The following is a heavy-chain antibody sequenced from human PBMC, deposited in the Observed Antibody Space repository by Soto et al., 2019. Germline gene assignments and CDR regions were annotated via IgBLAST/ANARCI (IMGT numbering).Heavy chain of an antibody. V-gene: IGHV3-30-3*01. CDR3: ARGDYSNYDNYYYGMDV. D-gene: IGHD4-4*01. CDR2: ISYDGSNK. Sequence: GGSLRLSCAASGFTFSSYAMHWVRQAPGKGLEWVAVISYDGSNKYYADSVKGRFTISRDNSKNTLYLQMNSLRAEDTAVYYCARGDYSNYDNYYYGMDVWGQGTTVTVSS. CDR1: GFTFSSYA. J-gene: IGHJ6*02.